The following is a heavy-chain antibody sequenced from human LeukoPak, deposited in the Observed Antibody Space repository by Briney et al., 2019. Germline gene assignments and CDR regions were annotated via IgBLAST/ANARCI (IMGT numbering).Heavy chain of an antibody. J-gene: IGHJ4*02. CDR3: ARGDPRIMVRGVPLGAYFDY. D-gene: IGHD3-10*01. CDR1: GYTFTGYY. Sequence: GASVKVSCKASGYTFTGYYMRWVRQAPGQGLEWMGWINPNSGGTNYAQKFQGRVTMTRDTSISTAYMELSRLRSDDTAVYYCARGDPRIMVRGVPLGAYFDYWGQGTLVTVSS. CDR2: INPNSGGT. V-gene: IGHV1-2*02.